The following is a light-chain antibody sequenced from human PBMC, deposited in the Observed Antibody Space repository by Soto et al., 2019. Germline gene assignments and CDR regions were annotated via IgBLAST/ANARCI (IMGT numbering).Light chain of an antibody. CDR2: DAS. J-gene: IGKJ1*01. Sequence: DIQMTQSPSSLSASVGDRVTITCRASQSISSYLNWYQQKPGKAPKLLIYDASSLESGVPLRFSGSGSGTEFTLTISSLQPDDFVTYYCQKYNSTFGQGTKVDI. CDR1: QSISSY. CDR3: QKYNST. V-gene: IGKV1-5*01.